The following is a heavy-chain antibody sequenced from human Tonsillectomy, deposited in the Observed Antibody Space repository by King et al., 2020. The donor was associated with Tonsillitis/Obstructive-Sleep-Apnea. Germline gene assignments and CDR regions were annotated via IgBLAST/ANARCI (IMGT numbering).Heavy chain of an antibody. D-gene: IGHD6-19*01. Sequence: VQLVESGGGLVQPGGSLRLSCAASGFTFSDYWMTWVRQAPGKGPEWVASLKQDGSDTYYVDSVKGRFTISRDNAKNSLYLQISSLRAEDTAVYYCARGGAVAGRFVYWGQGTLVTVSS. V-gene: IGHV3-7*03. J-gene: IGHJ4*02. CDR3: ARGGAVAGRFVY. CDR1: GFTFSDYW. CDR2: LKQDGSDT.